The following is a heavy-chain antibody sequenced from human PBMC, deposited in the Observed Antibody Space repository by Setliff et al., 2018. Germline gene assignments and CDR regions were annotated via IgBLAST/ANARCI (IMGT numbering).Heavy chain of an antibody. V-gene: IGHV4-34*01. Sequence: LSLTCAVYGGSFSGYYWSWIRQPPGKGLEWIGEINHSGSTNNNPSLKSRVTISVDTSKNQFSLKLSSVTAADTAVYYCARGKVLYDYVWGSYRYEDYYYGMDVWGQGTTVTVSS. CDR3: ARGKVLYDYVWGSYRYEDYYYGMDV. D-gene: IGHD3-16*02. CDR2: INHSGST. CDR1: GGSFSGYY. J-gene: IGHJ6*02.